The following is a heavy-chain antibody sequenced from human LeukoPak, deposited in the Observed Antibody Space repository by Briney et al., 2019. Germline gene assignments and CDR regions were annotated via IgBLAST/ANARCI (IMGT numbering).Heavy chain of an antibody. V-gene: IGHV3-23*01. CDR1: GFTFSSYA. Sequence: GGSLRLSCAASGFTFSSYAMSWVRQAPGKGLEWVSAISGSGGSTYYADSAKGRFTISRDNSKSTLYLQMNSLRAEDTAVYYCAKFSSSWYYFDYWGQGTLVTVSS. CDR3: AKFSSSWYYFDY. CDR2: ISGSGGST. J-gene: IGHJ4*02. D-gene: IGHD6-13*01.